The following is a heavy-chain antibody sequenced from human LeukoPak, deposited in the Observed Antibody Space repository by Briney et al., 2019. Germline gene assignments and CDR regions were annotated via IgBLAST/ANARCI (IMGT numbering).Heavy chain of an antibody. D-gene: IGHD3-10*01. V-gene: IGHV4-39*01. Sequence: SETLSLTCTVSGGSISSSSYYWGWIRQPPGKGLEWIGSIYYSGSTYYNPSLKSRVTISVDTSKNQFSLKLSSVTAADTAVYYCARQSDYYGSGTFGFDYWGQGTLVTVSS. J-gene: IGHJ4*02. CDR3: ARQSDYYGSGTFGFDY. CDR1: GGSISSSSYY. CDR2: IYYSGST.